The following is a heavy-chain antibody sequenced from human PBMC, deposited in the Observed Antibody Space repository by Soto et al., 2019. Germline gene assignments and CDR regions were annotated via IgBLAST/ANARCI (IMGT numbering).Heavy chain of an antibody. Sequence: EVQLVESGGGLVKLGGSLRLSCATSGFTFTNPWLSWVRQAPGKGLEWVGRIKSKTDGGTTDYAAPVKGRFTISRDDSKTMLFLQMDSLKTEDTAVYYCATDDSLDVWGQGTTVTVSS. D-gene: IGHD4-4*01. J-gene: IGHJ6*02. CDR3: ATDDSLDV. CDR2: IKSKTDGGTT. CDR1: GFTFTNPW. V-gene: IGHV3-15*01.